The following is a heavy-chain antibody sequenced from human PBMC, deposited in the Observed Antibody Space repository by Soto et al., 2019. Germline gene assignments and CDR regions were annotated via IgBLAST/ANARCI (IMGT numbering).Heavy chain of an antibody. CDR1: GGSVSSGSYY. J-gene: IGHJ4*02. Sequence: KTSETLSLTCTVSGGSVSSGSYYWSWIRQPPGKGLEWIGYIYYSGSTNYNPSLKSRVTISVDTSKNQFSLKLSSVTAADTAVYYCAREVGYYDSSGYYFFDYWGQGTLVTVSS. CDR3: AREVGYYDSSGYYFFDY. D-gene: IGHD3-22*01. CDR2: IYYSGST. V-gene: IGHV4-61*01.